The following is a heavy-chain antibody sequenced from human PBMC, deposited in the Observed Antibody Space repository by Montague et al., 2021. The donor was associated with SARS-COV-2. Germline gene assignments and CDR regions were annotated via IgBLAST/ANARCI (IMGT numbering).Heavy chain of an antibody. J-gene: IGHJ4*02. Sequence: SLRLSCAASGFTFSSYAMSWVRQAPGKGLEWVSYISGGGTYTHYADSVKGRFTISRDNAKNSLYLQMNSLRVEDTAVYYCARTWKYQPIDYWGQGTLVTVSS. CDR3: ARTWKYQPIDY. V-gene: IGHV3-21*01. CDR1: GFTFSSYA. CDR2: ISGGGTYT. D-gene: IGHD2-2*01.